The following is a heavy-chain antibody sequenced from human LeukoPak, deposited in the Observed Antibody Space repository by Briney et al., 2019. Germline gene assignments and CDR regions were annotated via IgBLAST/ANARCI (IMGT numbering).Heavy chain of an antibody. CDR2: VSSSGSTI. CDR3: ARGGSYYDSGGYFDY. CDR1: GFTFSSYE. V-gene: IGHV3-48*03. D-gene: IGHD3-22*01. J-gene: IGHJ4*02. Sequence: GGSLRLSCAASGFTFSSYEMNWVRQAPGKGLEWVSYVSSSGSTIYYADSVKGRFTISRDNAKNSLYLQMNSLRAEDTAVYYCARGGSYYDSGGYFDYWGQGTLVTVSS.